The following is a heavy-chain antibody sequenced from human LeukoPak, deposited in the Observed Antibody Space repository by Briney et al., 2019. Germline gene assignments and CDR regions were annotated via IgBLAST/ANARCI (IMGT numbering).Heavy chain of an antibody. J-gene: IGHJ4*02. D-gene: IGHD2-15*01. CDR2: ISYDGSNK. CDR1: GFTFSSYG. V-gene: IGHV3-30*18. CDR3: AKGHCSGCSCYFDY. Sequence: GRSLRLSCAASGFTFSSYGMHWVRQAPGKGLEWVAVISYDGSNKYYADSVKGRFTISRDNSKNTLYLQMNSLRAEDTAVYYCAKGHCSGCSCYFDYWGQGTLVTVSS.